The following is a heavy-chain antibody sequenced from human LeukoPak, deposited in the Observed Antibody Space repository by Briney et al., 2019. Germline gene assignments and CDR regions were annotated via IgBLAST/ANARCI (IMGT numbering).Heavy chain of an antibody. J-gene: IGHJ4*02. V-gene: IGHV3-23*01. CDR2: ISGSGGST. CDR3: AKSGYLRIFGVVDY. Sequence: QPGGSLRLSCAAPGFTFSSYAMSWVRQAPGKGLEWVSAISGSGGSTYYADSVKGRFTISRDNSKNTLYLQMNSLRAEDTAVYYCAKSGYLRIFGVVDYWGQGTLVTVSS. D-gene: IGHD3-3*01. CDR1: GFTFSSYA.